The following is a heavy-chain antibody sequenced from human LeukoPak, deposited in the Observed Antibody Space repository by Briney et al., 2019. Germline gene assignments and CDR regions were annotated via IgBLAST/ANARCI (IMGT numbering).Heavy chain of an antibody. V-gene: IGHV4-59*01. J-gene: IGHJ4*02. CDR2: IYYSGST. D-gene: IGHD6-19*01. CDR1: GGSISSYY. CDR3: ARSGVGSGWYQHDY. Sequence: PSETLSLTCTVSGGSISSYYWSWIRQPPGKGLEWTGYIYYSGSTNYNPSLKSRVTISVDTSKNQFSLKLSSVTAADTAVYYCARSGVGSGWYQHDYWGQGTLVTVSS.